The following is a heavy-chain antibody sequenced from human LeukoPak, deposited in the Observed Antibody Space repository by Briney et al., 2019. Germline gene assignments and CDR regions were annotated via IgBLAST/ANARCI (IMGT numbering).Heavy chain of an antibody. J-gene: IGHJ4*02. CDR1: GFTFSSYG. CDR2: IWYDGSNK. V-gene: IGHV3-33*01. D-gene: IGHD3-22*01. Sequence: GGSLRLSCAASGFTFSSYGMHWVRQAPGKGLEWVAVIWYDGSNKYYADSVKGRFTISRDNSKNTLYLQMNSLRAEDTAVYYCARDQWGRDSSVGGYYWGQGTLVTVSS. CDR3: ARDQWGRDSSVGGYY.